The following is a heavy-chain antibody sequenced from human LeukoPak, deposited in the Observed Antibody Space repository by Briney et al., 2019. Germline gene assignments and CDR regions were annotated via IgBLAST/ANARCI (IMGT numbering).Heavy chain of an antibody. CDR1: GFTFSTYS. D-gene: IGHD1-26*01. V-gene: IGHV3-30*03. CDR3: ARGLGGSYFRWFDP. CDR2: ISYDGSNK. Sequence: PGGSLRLSCAASGFTFSTYSMNWVRQAPGKGLEWVAVISYDGSNKYYADSVKGRFTISRDNSKNTLYLQMNSLRAEDTAVYYCARGLGGSYFRWFDPWGQGTLVTVSS. J-gene: IGHJ5*02.